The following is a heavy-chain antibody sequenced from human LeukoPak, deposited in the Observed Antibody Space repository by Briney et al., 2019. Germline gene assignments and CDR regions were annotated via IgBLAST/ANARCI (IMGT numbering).Heavy chain of an antibody. CDR2: IYYSGST. CDR3: ARGDSSGYYSYYFDY. D-gene: IGHD3-22*01. V-gene: IGHV4-30-4*01. Sequence: SETLSLTCTVSGGSISSSDYYWSWIRQPPGKGLEWIGYIYYSGSTYYNPSLKSRVTISVDTSKNQFSLKLSSVTAADTAVYYCARGDSSGYYSYYFDYWGQGTLVTVSS. CDR1: GGSISSSDYY. J-gene: IGHJ4*02.